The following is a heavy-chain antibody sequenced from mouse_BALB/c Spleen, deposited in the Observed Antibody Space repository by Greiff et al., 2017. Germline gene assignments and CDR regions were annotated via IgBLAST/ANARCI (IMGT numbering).Heavy chain of an antibody. D-gene: IGHD3-3*01. CDR1: GFNIKDTY. J-gene: IGHJ1*01. CDR2: IDPANGNT. V-gene: IGHV14-3*02. CDR3: ARHYVLRAYWYFDV. Sequence: VQLQQSGAELVKPGASVKLSCTASGFNIKDTYMHWVKQRPEQGLEWIGRIDPANGNTNYDPKFQGQATITADTSSNTAYLQLSSLTSEDTAVDYCARHYVLRAYWYFDVWGAGTTVTVSS.